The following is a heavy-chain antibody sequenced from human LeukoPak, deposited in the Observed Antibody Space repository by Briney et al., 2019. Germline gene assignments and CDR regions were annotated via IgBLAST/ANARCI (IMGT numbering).Heavy chain of an antibody. D-gene: IGHD3-16*01. CDR2: ISSSGSTI. V-gene: IGHV3-48*03. Sequence: GGSLRLSCAASGFTFSSYEMNWVRQAPGKGLEWVSYISSSGSTIYYADSVKGRFTISRDNAKNSLYLQMNSLRAEDTAVYYCAGGDTKNYYYYMDVWGKGTTVTISS. CDR3: AGGDTKNYYYYMDV. J-gene: IGHJ6*03. CDR1: GFTFSSYE.